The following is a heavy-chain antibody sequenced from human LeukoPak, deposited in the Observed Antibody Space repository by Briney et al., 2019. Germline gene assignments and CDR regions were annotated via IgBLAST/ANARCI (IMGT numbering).Heavy chain of an antibody. CDR3: ARSYYDSSGYLDAFDI. Sequence: AAAVKVPCKPCGYTFHSYELNWVRQPTGQGLEWMGWMNPKSGNTGYAQKFQGRVTMTRKTSISTAYMELSSLRSEDTAVYYCARSYYDSSGYLDAFDIWGQGTMVTVSS. D-gene: IGHD3-22*01. V-gene: IGHV1-8*01. CDR1: GYTFHSYE. J-gene: IGHJ3*02. CDR2: MNPKSGNT.